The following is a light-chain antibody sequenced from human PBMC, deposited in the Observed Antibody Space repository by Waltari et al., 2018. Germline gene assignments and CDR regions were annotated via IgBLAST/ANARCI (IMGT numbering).Light chain of an antibody. CDR1: QSVSNY. J-gene: IGKJ2*01. CDR2: ATY. V-gene: IGKV3-11*01. CDR3: QQRASWPDT. Sequence: EIVLTQSPATLSLSPGEGATLSCRASQSVSNYLAWYQQKPGQAPRLLIYATYDRASVIPARFSGSGSGTDFTLPIRSLEPEDFAVDYCQQRASWPDTFGQGTKLEIK.